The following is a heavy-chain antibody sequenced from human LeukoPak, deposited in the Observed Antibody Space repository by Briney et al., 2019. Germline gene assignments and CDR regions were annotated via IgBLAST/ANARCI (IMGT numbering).Heavy chain of an antibody. CDR1: GFTYSRYA. Sequence: GGSLRLSCSASGFTYSRYAMHWLRQAPGKGLEYVSAISSNGGSTYYADSVKGRFTISRDNSKNTLYLQMSSLRAEDTAVYYCVKDGSGSYYTYYFDYWGQGTLVTVSS. V-gene: IGHV3-64D*06. CDR3: VKDGSGSYYTYYFDY. D-gene: IGHD3-10*01. CDR2: ISSNGGST. J-gene: IGHJ4*02.